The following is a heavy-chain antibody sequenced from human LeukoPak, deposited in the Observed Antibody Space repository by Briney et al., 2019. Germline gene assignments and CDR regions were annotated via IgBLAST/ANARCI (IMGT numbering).Heavy chain of an antibody. J-gene: IGHJ6*02. CDR3: ASRETWSGYYSYYYYGMDV. D-gene: IGHD3-3*01. CDR1: GFTFSSYS. Sequence: GGSLRLSCAASGFTFSSYSMSWVRQAPGKGLEWVSSISSSSSYIYYADSVKGRFTISRDNSKNTLYLQMNSLRAEDTAVYYCASRETWSGYYSYYYYGMDVWGQGTTVTVSS. V-gene: IGHV3-21*04. CDR2: ISSSSSYI.